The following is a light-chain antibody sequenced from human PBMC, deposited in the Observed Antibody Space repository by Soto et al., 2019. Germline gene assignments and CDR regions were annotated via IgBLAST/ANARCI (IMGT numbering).Light chain of an antibody. CDR1: QDISSW. CDR3: QQSNGFPVP. J-gene: IGKJ5*01. CDR2: AAS. Sequence: DTQMTQSPFSVAASVGDRVTITCRASQDISSWLAWYQQKPREAPKLLIFAASSLQGGVPSRFSGSGSGTDFTLTVSSLQPEDFATYCCQQSNGFPVPFGHGTRLE. V-gene: IGKV1-12*01.